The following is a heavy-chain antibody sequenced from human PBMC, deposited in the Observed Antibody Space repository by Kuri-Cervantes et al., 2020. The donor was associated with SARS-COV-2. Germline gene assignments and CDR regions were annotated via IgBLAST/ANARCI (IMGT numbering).Heavy chain of an antibody. CDR2: IIPILGTA. V-gene: IGHV1-69*04. Sequence: SVKVSCKASGGTFSSYAISWVRQAPGQGLEWMGRIIPILGTANYAQKFQGRVTITADKSTSTAYMELSSLRSEDTAVYYCVKDLGYPAASDAFDIWGQGTMVTVSS. CDR3: VKDLGYPAASDAFDI. D-gene: IGHD5-18*01. J-gene: IGHJ3*02. CDR1: GGTFSSYA.